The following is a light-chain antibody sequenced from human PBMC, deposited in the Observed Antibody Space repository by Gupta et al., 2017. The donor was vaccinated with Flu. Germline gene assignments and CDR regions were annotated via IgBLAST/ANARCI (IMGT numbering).Light chain of an antibody. CDR1: QSISSR. CDR3: QQYNSYPPT. CDR2: KAS. J-gene: IGKJ1*01. Sequence: DIQMTQSPSTLSASVGDRVTIACRASQSISSRLAWYHQDPGKAPKLLIYKASSLEGGVPPRFSGSGSGTEFTLTISSLQTDDFATYYCQQYNSYPPTFGQGTKVEVK. V-gene: IGKV1-5*03.